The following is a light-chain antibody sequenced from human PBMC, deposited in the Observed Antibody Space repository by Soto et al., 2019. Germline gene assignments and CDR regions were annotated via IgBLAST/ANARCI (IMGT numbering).Light chain of an antibody. J-gene: IGLJ1*01. CDR2: EVS. V-gene: IGLV2-8*01. Sequence: QSVLTQPASASGSPGQSVTVSCTGTSSDIGDTHYVSWYQQHPGKAPKLMVYEVSKRPSGVPVRFSGSKSGNTASLTVSGLLAEDEGDYYCSSYAGRDTVVFGSGTKVTVL. CDR1: SSDIGDTHY. CDR3: SSYAGRDTVV.